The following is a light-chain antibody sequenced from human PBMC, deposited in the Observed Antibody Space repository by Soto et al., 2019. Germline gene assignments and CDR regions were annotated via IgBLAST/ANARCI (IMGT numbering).Light chain of an antibody. Sequence: QLVLTQPPSASASLGASVRLTCTLSSGHNSYAIAWHQQQPEKGPRYLMKVNSDGSHTKGDGIPDRFSGSSSGAERYLTISSLQSEDEADYYCQTWGAGIRVFGGGTKLTVL. CDR3: QTWGAGIRV. V-gene: IGLV4-69*01. J-gene: IGLJ2*01. CDR1: SGHNSYA. CDR2: VNSDGSH.